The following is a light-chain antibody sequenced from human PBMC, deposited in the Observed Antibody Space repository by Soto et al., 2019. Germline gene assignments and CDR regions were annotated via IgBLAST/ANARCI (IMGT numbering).Light chain of an antibody. V-gene: IGKV1-9*01. J-gene: IGKJ1*01. CDR3: QQDHDDSWT. Sequence: DIQVTQSPSFLSTSVGDRVTITCRASQGISSYLAWYQQKPGKAPKLLIYAASTLQSGVPSRFSGSGSGTEFTLTISSLQPEDFATYYCQQDHDDSWTFGQGTKVDIK. CDR2: AAS. CDR1: QGISSY.